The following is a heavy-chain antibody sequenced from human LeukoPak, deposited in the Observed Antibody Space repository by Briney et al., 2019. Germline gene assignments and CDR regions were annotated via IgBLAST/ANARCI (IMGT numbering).Heavy chain of an antibody. CDR1: GGSISSYY. J-gene: IGHJ6*03. CDR3: ARAYYDFWSGYYLAGPEYYYYYMDV. Sequence: SETLSLTCTVSGGSISSYYWSWIRQPPGKGLEWIGYIYYSGSTNYNPSLKSRVTISVDTSKNQFSLKLSSVTAADTAVYYCARAYYDFWSGYYLAGPEYYYYYMDVWGKGTTVTVSS. D-gene: IGHD3-3*01. V-gene: IGHV4-59*01. CDR2: IYYSGST.